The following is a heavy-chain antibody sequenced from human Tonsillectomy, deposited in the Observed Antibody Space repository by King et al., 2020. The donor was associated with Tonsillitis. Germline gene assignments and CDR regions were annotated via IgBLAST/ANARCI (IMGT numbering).Heavy chain of an antibody. V-gene: IGHV3-74*01. CDR3: SRPGGVYCSSTTCYDYFDY. Sequence: VQLVESGGGLVQPGGSLRLSCAASGFTFSNYWMHWVRQAPGKVLVWVSRVNSDESITDYADSVMGRFTISRDNAKTTLYLEMNSLRAEDTAVYYCSRPGGVYCSSTTCYDYFDYWGQGTLVTVSS. CDR2: VNSDESIT. D-gene: IGHD2-2*01. CDR1: GFTFSNYW. J-gene: IGHJ4*02.